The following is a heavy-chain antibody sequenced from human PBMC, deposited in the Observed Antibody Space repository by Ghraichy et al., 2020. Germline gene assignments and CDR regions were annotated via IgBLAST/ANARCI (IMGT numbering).Heavy chain of an antibody. D-gene: IGHD6-13*01. Sequence: GGSLRLSCSASGFTFSSYAMHWVRQAPGKGLEYVSAISSNGGSTYYADSVKGSFTISRDNSKNTLYLQMSSLRAEDTAVYYCVKGGSSSWYSYIDYWGQGTLVTVSS. CDR3: VKGGSSSWYSYIDY. J-gene: IGHJ4*02. CDR2: ISSNGGST. CDR1: GFTFSSYA. V-gene: IGHV3-64D*06.